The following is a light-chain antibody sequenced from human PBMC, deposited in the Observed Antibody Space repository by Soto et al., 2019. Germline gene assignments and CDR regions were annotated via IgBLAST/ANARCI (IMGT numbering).Light chain of an antibody. CDR1: SSNIGASYD. Sequence: QSVLTQPPSVSGAPGQRVTISCTGSSSNIGASYDVHWYQQLPGTAPKLLISGHNNRPSGVPDRFFGSKSGTSASLTIIGLQAEDEADYYCQSYDSSLSGSGVFGGGTKLTVL. CDR3: QSYDSSLSGSGV. V-gene: IGLV1-40*01. CDR2: GHN. J-gene: IGLJ3*02.